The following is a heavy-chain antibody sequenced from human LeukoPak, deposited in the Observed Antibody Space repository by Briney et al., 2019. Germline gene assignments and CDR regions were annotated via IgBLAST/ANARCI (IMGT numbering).Heavy chain of an antibody. Sequence: GGSLRLSCAASGFTFSGYAMSWVRQAPGKGLEWVSAISGSGGSTYYADSVKGRFTISRDNSKNTLYLQMNSLRAEDTAVYYCAKGDGRRPAATPDYWGQGTLVTVSS. V-gene: IGHV3-23*01. CDR2: ISGSGGST. J-gene: IGHJ4*02. CDR1: GFTFSGYA. CDR3: AKGDGRRPAATPDY. D-gene: IGHD2-2*01.